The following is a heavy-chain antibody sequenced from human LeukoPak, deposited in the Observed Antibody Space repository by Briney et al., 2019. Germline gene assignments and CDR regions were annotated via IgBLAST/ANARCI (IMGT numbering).Heavy chain of an antibody. CDR1: GGSISYYY. Sequence: SETLSLTCTVSGGSISYYYWSWIRQPPGKGLEWIGYMYYSGSTNYNPSLRGRVTMSVGTSKNQFSLRLSSVTAADTAVYYCARGRYGGNSGFFDYWGQGTLVTVSS. CDR3: ARGRYGGNSGFFDY. V-gene: IGHV4-59*01. CDR2: MYYSGST. D-gene: IGHD4-23*01. J-gene: IGHJ4*02.